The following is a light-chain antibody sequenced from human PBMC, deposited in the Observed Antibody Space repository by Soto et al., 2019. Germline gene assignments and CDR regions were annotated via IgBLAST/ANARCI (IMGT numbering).Light chain of an antibody. Sequence: DIQLTQSRSFVSASVGFRFTITCRASQPISNWLVWYQQKKGKAPKILIYVASALHSGVPSRFSGSGYGTEFNLTISSLQAEDFATYYCQQANSFPITFGQGTRLEIK. CDR3: QQANSFPIT. V-gene: IGKV1-12*01. CDR1: QPISNW. CDR2: VAS. J-gene: IGKJ5*01.